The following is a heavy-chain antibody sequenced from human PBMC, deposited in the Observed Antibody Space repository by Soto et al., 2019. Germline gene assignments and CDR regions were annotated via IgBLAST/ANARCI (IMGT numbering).Heavy chain of an antibody. Sequence: QVQLQESGPGLVQPSGTLSLTCAVSGGSFVSSNWWSWLRQSPEKGLEWIGEIYHTGNTNYNPSLKSRVTISLEKSKNQFSLELDSLTAADTAVYYCARRSGLVGPIPLDYWGQGTLVTVSS. CDR3: ARRSGLVGPIPLDY. CDR1: GGSFVSSNW. CDR2: IYHTGNT. V-gene: IGHV4-4*02. D-gene: IGHD1-26*01. J-gene: IGHJ4*02.